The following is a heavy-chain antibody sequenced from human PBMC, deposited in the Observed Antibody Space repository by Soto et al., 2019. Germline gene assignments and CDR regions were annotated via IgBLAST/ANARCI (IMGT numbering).Heavy chain of an antibody. V-gene: IGHV4-31*03. CDR3: ATSVTAAKSFFDH. D-gene: IGHD6-25*01. J-gene: IGHJ4*02. CDR2: IYYSGST. CDR1: GGSISSGVYY. Sequence: SETLSLTCNVSGGSISSGVYYWSWIRQHPGKGLEWIGYIYYSGSTYYNPSLKSRVTISVDTSKNQFSLKLSSVTAADTAVYYCATSVTAAKSFFDHWGQGTLVTVSS.